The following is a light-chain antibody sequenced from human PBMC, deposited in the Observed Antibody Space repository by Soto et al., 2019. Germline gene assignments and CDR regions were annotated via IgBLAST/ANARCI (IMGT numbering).Light chain of an antibody. Sequence: DIQLTQSPSFLSASVGDRVTITCRASQGISSYLAWYQQKPGKAPKLLIYAASTLQSGVPSRFSGSGSGTEFSLEISRLHPEDFATYYCQHPDSDSTFGQGTRLEI. J-gene: IGKJ5*01. V-gene: IGKV1-9*01. CDR2: AAS. CDR1: QGISSY. CDR3: QHPDSDST.